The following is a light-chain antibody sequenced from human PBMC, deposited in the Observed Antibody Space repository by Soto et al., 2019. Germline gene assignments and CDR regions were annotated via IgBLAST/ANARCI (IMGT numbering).Light chain of an antibody. CDR1: SSDVGGYNY. J-gene: IGLJ1*01. CDR3: TSYAGGNNV. V-gene: IGLV2-8*01. Sequence: QSALTQPPSASGSPGQSVTISCTGTSSDVGGYNYVSWYQQHPGKVPKLIVYEVNKRPSGVPDRFSGSKSGNTASLTVSGLQAEEEADYYCTSYAGGNNVFGTGTKLTVL. CDR2: EVN.